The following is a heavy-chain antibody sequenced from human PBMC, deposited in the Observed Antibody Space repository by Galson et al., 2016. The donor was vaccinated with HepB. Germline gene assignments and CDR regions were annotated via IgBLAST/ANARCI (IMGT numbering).Heavy chain of an antibody. V-gene: IGHV2-5*02. Sequence: PALVKPTQTLTLTCTFSGFSLSTSGMGVGWIRQPPGKALEWLALIYWDDDKRYSPSLKSRLSITKDTSKNQVVLTMTDMDPVDTATYYCAHRLNYDFWRGYSTPHFAYWGQGTLVTVSS. D-gene: IGHD3-3*01. CDR1: GFSLSTSGMG. CDR2: IYWDDDK. CDR3: AHRLNYDFWRGYSTPHFAY. J-gene: IGHJ4*02.